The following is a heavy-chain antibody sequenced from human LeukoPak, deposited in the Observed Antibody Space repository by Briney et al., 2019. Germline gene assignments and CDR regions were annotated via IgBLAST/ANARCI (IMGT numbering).Heavy chain of an antibody. V-gene: IGHV5-51*01. D-gene: IGHD4-17*01. CDR1: GYRFTTYW. J-gene: IGHJ4*02. CDR2: IYPGDSDT. Sequence: GGSLKISCKGSGYRFTTYWIAWVRQLPGKGLEWMGTIYPGDSDTRYSPSFQGQVTISADKSISTAYLQWSSLKASDTAMYYCARLREDGDYFDYWGQGTLVTVSS. CDR3: ARLREDGDYFDY.